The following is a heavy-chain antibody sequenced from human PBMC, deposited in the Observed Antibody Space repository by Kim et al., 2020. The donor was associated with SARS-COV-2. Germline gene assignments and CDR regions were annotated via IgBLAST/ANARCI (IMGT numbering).Heavy chain of an antibody. V-gene: IGHV3-74*03. CDR3: ARDLGYTYLDY. J-gene: IGHJ4*02. Sequence: GGSLRLYCAASGFTFNTYWMHWVRQAPGKGLVWVSTIKGDGSISTYADSVKGRFTISRDNAKNALYLQINSLRVEDTALYYCARDLGYTYLDYWGQGTLVTVSS. CDR1: GFTFNTYW. D-gene: IGHD5-12*01. CDR2: IKGDGSIS.